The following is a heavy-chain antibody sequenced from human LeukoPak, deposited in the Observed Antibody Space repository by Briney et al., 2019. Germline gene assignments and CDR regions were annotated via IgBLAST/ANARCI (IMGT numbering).Heavy chain of an antibody. CDR3: ARSDTPNDAFDI. CDR2: IYTSGST. J-gene: IGHJ3*02. CDR1: GGSISSYY. Sequence: PSETLSLTCTVSGGSISSYYWSWIRQPPGKGLEWIGYIYTSGSTNYNPSLKSRVTISVDTSKNQFSLKLSSVTAADTAVYYCARSDTPNDAFDIWGQGTMVTVSS. V-gene: IGHV4-4*09. D-gene: IGHD2-15*01.